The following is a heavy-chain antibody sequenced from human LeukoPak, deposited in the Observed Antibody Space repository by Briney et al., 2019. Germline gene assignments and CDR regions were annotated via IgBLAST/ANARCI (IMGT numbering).Heavy chain of an antibody. CDR2: INAGNGKT. J-gene: IGHJ4*02. Sequence: ASVKGSCKASGYTFTIYAMHCVRQAPGQRLEWMGWINAGNGKTKYSQEIQGRVTITRDTSASTAYMELSSLRSEDTAVYYCARDYCSGSSCSVFDYWGQGSLVTVS. D-gene: IGHD2-15*01. CDR1: GYTFTIYA. CDR3: ARDYCSGSSCSVFDY. V-gene: IGHV1-3*01.